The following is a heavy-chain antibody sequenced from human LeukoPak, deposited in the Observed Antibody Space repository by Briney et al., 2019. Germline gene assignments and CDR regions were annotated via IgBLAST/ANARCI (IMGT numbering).Heavy chain of an antibody. V-gene: IGHV4-59*01. D-gene: IGHD6-13*01. J-gene: IGHJ4*02. CDR3: ARGIAAVGTSPDYFDY. CDR1: GVSISSYY. CDR2: IYYSGST. Sequence: SETLSLTCTVFGVSISSYYWSWIRQSPGKGLEWIGYIYYSGSTNYNPSLKSRVTISVDTSKNQFSLKLSSVTAADTAVYYCARGIAAVGTSPDYFDYWGRGTLVTVSS.